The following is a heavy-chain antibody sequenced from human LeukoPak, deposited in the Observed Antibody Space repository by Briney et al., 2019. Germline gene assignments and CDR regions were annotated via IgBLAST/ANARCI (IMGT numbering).Heavy chain of an antibody. J-gene: IGHJ4*02. Sequence: GGSLRLSCAASGFTFISYAMSWVRQAPGKGLEWVSAISGSGGSTYYADSVKGRFTISRDNSKNTLYLQMNSLRAEDTAVYYCATEPSYYGSGNDYWGQGTLVTVSS. CDR2: ISGSGGST. CDR1: GFTFISYA. V-gene: IGHV3-23*01. D-gene: IGHD3-10*01. CDR3: ATEPSYYGSGNDY.